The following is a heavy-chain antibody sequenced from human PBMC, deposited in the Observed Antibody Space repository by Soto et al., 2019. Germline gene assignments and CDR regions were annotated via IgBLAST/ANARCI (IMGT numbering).Heavy chain of an antibody. Sequence: GGSLRLSCAASGFTVSSNYMSWVRQAPGKGLEWVSVIYSGGSTSYADSVKGRFTSSRDNSKNTLYLQMNSLRAEDTAVYYCATPPPCPLDYWGQGTLVTVSS. J-gene: IGHJ4*02. CDR3: ATPPPCPLDY. CDR1: GFTVSSNY. CDR2: IYSGGST. V-gene: IGHV3-66*01.